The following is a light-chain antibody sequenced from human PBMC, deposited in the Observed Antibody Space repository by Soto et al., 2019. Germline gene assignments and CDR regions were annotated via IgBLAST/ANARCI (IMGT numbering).Light chain of an antibody. CDR2: GAS. CDR1: QSVSSN. Sequence: EIVLTQSPATLSVSPGERATLSCRASQSVSSNLAWYQQKPGQAPRLLIYGASTRATGIPARFSGSGSGTESTLTISSLQSEDFAVYYCQHYNNRPTFGQGTKVDIK. V-gene: IGKV3-15*01. J-gene: IGKJ1*01. CDR3: QHYNNRPT.